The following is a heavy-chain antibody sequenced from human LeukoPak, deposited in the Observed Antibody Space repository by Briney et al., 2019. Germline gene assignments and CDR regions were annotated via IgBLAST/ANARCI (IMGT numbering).Heavy chain of an antibody. J-gene: IGHJ3*02. Sequence: KTSETLSLTCTVSGGSISSSSYYWGWIRQPPGKGLEWIGSIYYSGSTYYNPSLKSRVTISVDTSKNQFSLKLSSVTAADTAVYYCARENPQFDAFDIWGQGTMLTVSS. CDR1: GGSISSSSYY. V-gene: IGHV4-39*07. CDR3: ARENPQFDAFDI. CDR2: IYYSGST.